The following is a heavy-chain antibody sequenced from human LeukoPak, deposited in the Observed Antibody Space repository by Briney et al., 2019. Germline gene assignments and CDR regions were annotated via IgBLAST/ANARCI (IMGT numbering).Heavy chain of an antibody. V-gene: IGHV4-34*01. CDR1: GDSIRSYY. CDR3: ARVSTVTTRWFDP. CDR2: INHSGST. J-gene: IGHJ5*02. D-gene: IGHD4-17*01. Sequence: SETLSLTCTVSGDSIRSYYWSWIRQPPGKGLEWIGEINHSGSTNYNPSLKSRVTISVDTSKNQFSLKLSSVTAADTAVYYCARVSTVTTRWFDPWGQGTLVTVSS.